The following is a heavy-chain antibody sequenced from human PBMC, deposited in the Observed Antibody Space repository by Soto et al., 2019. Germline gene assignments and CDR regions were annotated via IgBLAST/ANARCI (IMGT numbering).Heavy chain of an antibody. CDR1: GGTFSSYA. CDR2: IIPIFGTA. CDR3: ARDRIGAMVPFDY. J-gene: IGHJ4*02. V-gene: IGHV1-69*13. D-gene: IGHD5-18*01. Sequence: SVKVSCKASGGTFSSYAISWVRQAPGQGLEWMGGIIPIFGTANYAQKFQGRVTITADESTSTAYMELSSLRSEDTAVYYCARDRIGAMVPFDYWGQGTLVTVSS.